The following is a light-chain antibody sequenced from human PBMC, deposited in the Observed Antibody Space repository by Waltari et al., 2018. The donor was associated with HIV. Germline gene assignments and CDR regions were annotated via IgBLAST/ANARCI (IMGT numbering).Light chain of an antibody. V-gene: IGKV3-20*01. J-gene: IGKJ3*01. CDR1: QSGASIY. Sequence: EVVFTQSPPTLSLPPGPRATLSCRASQSGASIYLARDQPKPGQAPRLLIYGASSRPPDIPDRFSGSGSGTDFTRTIRRLKPEDFAVYYCRHYGNLVVTFGPGTKVDIK. CDR3: RHYGNLVVT. CDR2: GAS.